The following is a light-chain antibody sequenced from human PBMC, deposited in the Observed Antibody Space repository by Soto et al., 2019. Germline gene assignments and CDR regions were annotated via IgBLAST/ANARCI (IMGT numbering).Light chain of an antibody. Sequence: QSALTQPASVSGSPGQSITISCTGTSSDVGYFNLVSWYQQHPGKAPKLMIFEVNKRPSGVSNRFSGSKSGNTASLTISGLQAEDEADYYCCSYAGSFTPWVFGGGTKLTV. CDR2: EVN. CDR3: CSYAGSFTPWV. V-gene: IGLV2-23*02. CDR1: SSDVGYFNL. J-gene: IGLJ2*01.